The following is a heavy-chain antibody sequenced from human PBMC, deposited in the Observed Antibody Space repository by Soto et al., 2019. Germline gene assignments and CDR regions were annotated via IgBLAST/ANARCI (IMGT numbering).Heavy chain of an antibody. V-gene: IGHV3-23*01. J-gene: IGHJ6*02. CDR3: AKVGNTGGIYLYGIDV. Sequence: EVQLLESGGGLVQPGGSLRLSCAASGFTFSSYAMRWVRQAPGKGLEWVSSITGSGGGTYYADSVKGRFTISRDNSKNTIYVQMKSLRAEATAVYYCAKVGNTGGIYLYGIDVWGQGTKVTVS. CDR2: ITGSGGGT. CDR1: GFTFSSYA. D-gene: IGHD2-8*02.